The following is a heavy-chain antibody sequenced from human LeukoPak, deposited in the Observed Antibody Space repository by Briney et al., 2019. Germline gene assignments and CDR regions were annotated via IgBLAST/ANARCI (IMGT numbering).Heavy chain of an antibody. Sequence: QPGGSLRLSCAASGFIFSDYYMSWIRQAPGKGLEWVSGISWNSGSIGYADSVKGRFTISRDNAKNSLYLQMNRLRAEDTALYYCAKGSRGRLVDAFDIWGQGTMVTVSS. V-gene: IGHV3-9*01. CDR3: AKGSRGRLVDAFDI. CDR1: GFIFSDYY. J-gene: IGHJ3*02. D-gene: IGHD3-9*01. CDR2: ISWNSGSI.